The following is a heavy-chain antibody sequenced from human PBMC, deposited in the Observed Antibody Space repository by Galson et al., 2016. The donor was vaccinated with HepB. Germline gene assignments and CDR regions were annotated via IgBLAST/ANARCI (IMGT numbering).Heavy chain of an antibody. CDR3: ARRERGCSGGSCIPSYFDS. CDR1: GYTFTNYW. Sequence: QSGAEVKKTGESLKISCKASGYTFTNYWIGWVRQLPGKGLEWMGIIYPGDSDTRYSPSFQGQVTMSADTSITTAYLQWSSLQASDTAMYYCARRERGCSGGSCIPSYFDSWGQGTLVTVSS. CDR2: IYPGDSDT. J-gene: IGHJ4*02. V-gene: IGHV5-51*01. D-gene: IGHD2-15*01.